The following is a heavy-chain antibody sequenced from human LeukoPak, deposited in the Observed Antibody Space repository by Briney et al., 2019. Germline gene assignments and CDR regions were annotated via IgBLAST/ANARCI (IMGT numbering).Heavy chain of an antibody. CDR1: VGSISIGSYY. J-gene: IGHJ4*02. CDR2: IYTSGST. D-gene: IGHD6-13*01. V-gene: IGHV4-61*02. Sequence: SETLSLTCTVSVGSISIGSYYCSWIRQPAGKGLEWIGRIYTSGSTNYNPSLKSRVTISVDTSKNQFSLTLSSVNAADTAVYYCASAGHGNFDYWGQGTLVTVSS. CDR3: ASAGHGNFDY.